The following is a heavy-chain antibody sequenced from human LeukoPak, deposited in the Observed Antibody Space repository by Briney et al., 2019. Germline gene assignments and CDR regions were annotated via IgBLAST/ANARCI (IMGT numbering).Heavy chain of an antibody. Sequence: SETLSLTCAVYGGSFSGYYWSWIRRPPGKGLEWIGEINHSGSTNYNPSLKSRVTISVDTSKNQFSLKLSPVTAADTAVYYCARERGGNMVRGLYYYYYMDVWGKGTTVTISS. J-gene: IGHJ6*03. D-gene: IGHD3-10*01. CDR2: INHSGST. V-gene: IGHV4-34*01. CDR3: ARERGGNMVRGLYYYYYMDV. CDR1: GGSFSGYY.